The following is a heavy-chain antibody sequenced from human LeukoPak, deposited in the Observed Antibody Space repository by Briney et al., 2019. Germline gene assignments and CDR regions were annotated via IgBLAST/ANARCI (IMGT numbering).Heavy chain of an antibody. J-gene: IGHJ6*03. CDR1: GFSLSSYW. D-gene: IGHD3-9*01. V-gene: IGHV3-21*01. CDR3: ARDGGYDILTGYNAPKGGMDV. CDR2: ISSSSSYI. Sequence: GGSLRLSCEGSGFSLSSYWMTWVRLSPGKGLEWVSSISSSSSYIYYADSVKGRFTISRDNAKNSLYLQMNSLRAEDTAVYYCARDGGYDILTGYNAPKGGMDVSGKGTTVSVSS.